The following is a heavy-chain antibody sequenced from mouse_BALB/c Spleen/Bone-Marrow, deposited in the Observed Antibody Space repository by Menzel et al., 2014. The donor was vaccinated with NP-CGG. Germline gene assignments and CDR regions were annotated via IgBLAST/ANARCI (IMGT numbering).Heavy chain of an antibody. CDR1: GYSFTGYY. CDR3: ASHYYGSSYWYFDV. V-gene: IGHV1-26*01. Sequence: VQLQQSGPELVKPGASVKISCKASGYSFTGYYMHWVKQSHVKSLEWIGRINPYNGATGYNQNFKDKASLTVDKSSSTAYMELHSLTSEDSAVYYCASHYYGSSYWYFDVWGAGTTVTVSS. CDR2: INPYNGAT. D-gene: IGHD1-1*01. J-gene: IGHJ1*01.